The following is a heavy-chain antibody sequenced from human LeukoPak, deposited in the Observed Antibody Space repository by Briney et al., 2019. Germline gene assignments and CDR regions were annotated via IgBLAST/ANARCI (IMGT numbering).Heavy chain of an antibody. V-gene: IGHV4-59*01. CDR2: IYYSGST. D-gene: IGHD6-19*01. Sequence: KPSETLSLTCTVSGGSISSYYWSWIRQPPGKGLEWIGYIYYSGSTNYNPSLKSRVTISVDTSKNQFSLKLSSVTAADTAVYYCARDSGAAVADNYFDYWGQGTLVTVSS. J-gene: IGHJ4*02. CDR3: ARDSGAAVADNYFDY. CDR1: GGSISSYY.